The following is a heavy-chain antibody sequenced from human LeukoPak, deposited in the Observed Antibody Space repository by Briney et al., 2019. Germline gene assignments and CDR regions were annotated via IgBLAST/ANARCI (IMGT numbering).Heavy chain of an antibody. D-gene: IGHD2-2*02. CDR2: IKQDGSEK. CDR3: ARGGYCSSTSCYNFDY. V-gene: IGHV3-7*01. Sequence: PGGSLRLSCAASGFTFSSYWMSWVRQAPGKGLEWVANIKQDGSEKYYVDSVKGRFTISRDNAKNSLYLQMNSLRAEDTAVYYCARGGYCSSTSCYNFDYWGPGTLGTVSS. CDR1: GFTFSSYW. J-gene: IGHJ4*02.